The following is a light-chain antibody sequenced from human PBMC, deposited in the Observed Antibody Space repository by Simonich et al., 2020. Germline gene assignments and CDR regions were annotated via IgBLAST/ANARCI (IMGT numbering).Light chain of an antibody. CDR3: QTWGTGIQV. CDR2: LNSDGSH. J-gene: IGLJ3*02. V-gene: IGLV4-69*01. Sequence: QLVLTQSPSASASLGASVKLTCTLSSGHSSYAIAWHQPQPGQGPRYLMNLNSDGSHSKGDGITDRCACSSSGAERYLTISSLQSEDEADYYCQTWGTGIQVFGGGTKLTVL. CDR1: SGHSSYA.